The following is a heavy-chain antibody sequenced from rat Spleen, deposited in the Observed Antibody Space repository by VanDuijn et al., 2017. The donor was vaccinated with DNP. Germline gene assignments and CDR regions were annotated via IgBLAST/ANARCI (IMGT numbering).Heavy chain of an antibody. CDR2: ISYDGVST. J-gene: IGHJ2*01. Sequence: EVQLVESGGGLVQPGRSLKLSCAASGFTLSDYYMAWVRQAPTKGLEWVAYISYDGVSTYNGGSVKGRFTISRDIAKNTLYLEMNSLRSEDMATYYCARHVLPLRVWDYWGQGVMVTVSS. D-gene: IGHD1-4*01. CDR3: ARHVLPLRVWDY. CDR1: GFTLSDYY. V-gene: IGHV5-22*01.